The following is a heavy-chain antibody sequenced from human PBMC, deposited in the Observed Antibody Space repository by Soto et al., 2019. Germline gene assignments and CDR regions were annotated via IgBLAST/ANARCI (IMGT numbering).Heavy chain of an antibody. D-gene: IGHD6-19*01. V-gene: IGHV1-8*01. CDR2: INPNSGNT. CDR1: GYTFTSYD. CDR3: ARGAVAGTYYYYYMDV. J-gene: IGHJ6*03. Sequence: GASVKVSCKASGYTFTSYDINWVRQATGQGLEWMGWINPNSGNTGYAQKFQGRVTMTRNTSISTAYMELSSLRSEDTAVYYCARGAVAGTYYYYYMDVWGKGTTVTV.